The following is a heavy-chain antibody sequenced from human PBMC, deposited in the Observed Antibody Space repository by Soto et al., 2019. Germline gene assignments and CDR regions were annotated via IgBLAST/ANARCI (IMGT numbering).Heavy chain of an antibody. Sequence: VASVKVSCKASGYTFTCYAMHWVRQAPGQRLEWMGWINAGNGNTKYSQKFQGRVTITRDTSASTVYMEMTSLRAEDTAVYYCAKGGRQWLVTSDFNYWGQGALVTVSS. J-gene: IGHJ4*02. CDR3: AKGGRQWLVTSDFNY. CDR1: GYTFTCYA. CDR2: INAGNGNT. D-gene: IGHD6-19*01. V-gene: IGHV1-3*01.